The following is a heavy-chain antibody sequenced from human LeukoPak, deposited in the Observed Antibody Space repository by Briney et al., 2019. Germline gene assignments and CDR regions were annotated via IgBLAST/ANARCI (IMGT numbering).Heavy chain of an antibody. CDR2: IIPILGTA. D-gene: IGHD6-6*01. J-gene: IGHJ4*02. CDR1: GGTFSSYA. CDR3: ARGPGAARPLDY. V-gene: IGHV1-69*11. Sequence: SVKVSCKASGGTFSSYAISWVRQAPGQGLEWMGRIIPILGTANYAQKFQGRVTITTDESTSTAYMELSSLRSEDTAVYYCARGPGAARPLDYWGQGTLVTVSS.